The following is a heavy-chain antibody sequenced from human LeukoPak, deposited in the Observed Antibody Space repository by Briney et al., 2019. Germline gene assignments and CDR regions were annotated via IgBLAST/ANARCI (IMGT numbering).Heavy chain of an antibody. CDR3: ASCYGTCYLGDY. CDR2: IKQDGSEK. Sequence: GGSLRLSCAAPGFTFSSYWMSWVRQAPGKGLEWVANIKQDGSEKYYVDSVKGRFTIPRDNAKNSLYLQMNSLRAEDTAVYYCASCYGTCYLGDYWGQGTLVTVSS. J-gene: IGHJ4*02. CDR1: GFTFSSYW. V-gene: IGHV3-7*01. D-gene: IGHD2-2*01.